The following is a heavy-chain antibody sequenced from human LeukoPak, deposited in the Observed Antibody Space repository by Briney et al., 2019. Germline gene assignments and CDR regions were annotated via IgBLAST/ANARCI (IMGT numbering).Heavy chain of an antibody. D-gene: IGHD2-21*01. CDR3: ARDRADSLDY. J-gene: IGHJ4*02. Sequence: GGSLRLSCAASGFTFDDYAMHWVRQAPGKGLEWVSGISWNSGSIGYADSVKGRFTISRDNAKNTLYLQMNSLRAEDTAVYYCARDRADSLDYWGQGTLVTVSS. V-gene: IGHV3-9*01. CDR2: ISWNSGSI. CDR1: GFTFDDYA.